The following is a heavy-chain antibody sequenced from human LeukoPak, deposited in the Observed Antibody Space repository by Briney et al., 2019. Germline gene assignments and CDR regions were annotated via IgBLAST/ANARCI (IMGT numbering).Heavy chain of an antibody. CDR1: GYTFTSYD. V-gene: IGHV1-8*01. CDR2: MNPNSGNT. CDR3: ATLWSSSWYPY. J-gene: IGHJ4*02. Sequence: ASVKVSCKASGYTFTSYDINWVRQATGQGLEWMGWMNPNSGNTGYARKFQGRVTMTRNTSISTAYMELSSLRSEDTAVYYCATLWSSSWYPYWGQGTLVTVSS. D-gene: IGHD6-13*01.